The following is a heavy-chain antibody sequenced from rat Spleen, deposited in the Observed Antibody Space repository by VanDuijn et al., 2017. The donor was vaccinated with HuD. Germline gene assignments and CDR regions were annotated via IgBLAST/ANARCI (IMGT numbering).Heavy chain of an antibody. CDR3: ARDTMEGWFAY. CDR2: MWSDGGI. CDR1: GFSLTSYH. J-gene: IGHJ3*01. D-gene: IGHD1-11*01. V-gene: IGHV2-32*01. Sequence: QVQLKESGPGLVQPSQTLSLTCTVSGFSLTSYHVHWVRQPPGKGLEWMGVMWSDGGIDYNSAIKSRLSISRDTAKSQVFLKMNSLQTEDTAMYFCARDTMEGWFAYWGQGTLVTVSS.